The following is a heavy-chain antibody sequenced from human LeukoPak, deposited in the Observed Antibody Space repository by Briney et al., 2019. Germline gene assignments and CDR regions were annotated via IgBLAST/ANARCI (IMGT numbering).Heavy chain of an antibody. CDR2: ISAYNGNT. CDR3: ARLHYDFWSGYYNGMDV. Sequence: ASVKVSCKASGYTFTSYGISWVRQAPGQGLEWMGWISAYNGNTSYAQKLQGRVTMTTDTSTSTAYMELRSLRSDDTAVYYCARLHYDFWSGYYNGMDVWGQGTTVTVSS. D-gene: IGHD3-3*01. V-gene: IGHV1-18*01. CDR1: GYTFTSYG. J-gene: IGHJ6*02.